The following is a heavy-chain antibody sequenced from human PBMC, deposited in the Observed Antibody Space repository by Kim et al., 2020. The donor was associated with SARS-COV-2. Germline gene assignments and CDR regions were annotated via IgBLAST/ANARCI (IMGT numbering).Heavy chain of an antibody. Sequence: YADSVKGRFTISIENSKNTLYLQMNSLRAEDTAVYYCTKRSGRDGYPFDYWGQGTLVTVSS. CDR3: TKRSGRDGYPFDY. V-gene: IGHV3-23*03. J-gene: IGHJ4*02. D-gene: IGHD5-12*01.